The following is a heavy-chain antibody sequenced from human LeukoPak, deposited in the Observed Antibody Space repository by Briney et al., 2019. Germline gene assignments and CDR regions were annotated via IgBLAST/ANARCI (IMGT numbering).Heavy chain of an antibody. D-gene: IGHD6-19*01. Sequence: SVKVSCKDSGGTFSSYAISWVRQAPGQGLEWMGGIIPIFGTANYAQKLQGRVTMTTDTSTSTAYMELRSLRSDDTAVYYCAREGHEIAVAGDWGQGTLVTVSS. J-gene: IGHJ4*02. CDR3: AREGHEIAVAGD. CDR2: IIPIFGTA. V-gene: IGHV1-69*05. CDR1: GGTFSSYA.